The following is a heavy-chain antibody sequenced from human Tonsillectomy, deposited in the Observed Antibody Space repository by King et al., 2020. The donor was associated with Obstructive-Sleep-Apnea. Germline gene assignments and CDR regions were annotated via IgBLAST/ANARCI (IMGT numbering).Heavy chain of an antibody. CDR1: GFTFSSYA. CDR3: AKGPAQPLVPNYFDY. D-gene: IGHD6-13*01. V-gene: IGHV3-23*04. J-gene: IGHJ4*02. Sequence: VQLVESGGGLVQPGGSLRLSCAASGFTFSSYAMSWVRQAPGKGLEWVSVISGSGGSTYYADSVKGRFTISRDNFKNTLYLQINSLRAEDTAVYYCAKGPAQPLVPNYFDYWGQGTLVTVSS. CDR2: ISGSGGST.